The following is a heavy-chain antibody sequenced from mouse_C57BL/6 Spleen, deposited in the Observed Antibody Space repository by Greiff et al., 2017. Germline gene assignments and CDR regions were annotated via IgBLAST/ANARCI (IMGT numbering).Heavy chain of an antibody. CDR1: GYTFTSYW. Sequence: VQLQQPGAELVMPGASVKLSCKASGYTFTSYWMHWVKQRPGQGLEWIGEIDPSDSYTNYNQKFKGKSTLTVDKSSSTAYMQLSSLTSEDSAVYYYARGGAGTYYIDYWGQGTTLTVSS. V-gene: IGHV1-69*01. D-gene: IGHD5-1*01. J-gene: IGHJ2*01. CDR3: ARGGAGTYYIDY. CDR2: IDPSDSYT.